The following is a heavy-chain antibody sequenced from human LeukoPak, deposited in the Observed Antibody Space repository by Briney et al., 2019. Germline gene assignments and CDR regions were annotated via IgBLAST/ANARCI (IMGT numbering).Heavy chain of an antibody. Sequence: GGSLRLSCAASGFTFSSYGMHWVRQAPGKGLEWVAVISYDGSNKYYADSVKGRFTISRDNSKNTLYLQMNSLRAEDTAVYYCAKIRSTSCQSFDYWGQGTLVTVSS. J-gene: IGHJ4*02. CDR1: GFTFSSYG. CDR2: ISYDGSNK. D-gene: IGHD2-2*01. CDR3: AKIRSTSCQSFDY. V-gene: IGHV3-30*18.